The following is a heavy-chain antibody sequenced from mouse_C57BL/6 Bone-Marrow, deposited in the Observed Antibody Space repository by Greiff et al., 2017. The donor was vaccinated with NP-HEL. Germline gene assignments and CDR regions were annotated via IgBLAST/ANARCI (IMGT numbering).Heavy chain of an antibody. D-gene: IGHD1-1*01. CDR3: ARDYYGTPIAY. J-gene: IGHJ3*01. V-gene: IGHV1-54*01. CDR2: INPGSGGT. CDR1: GYAFTNYL. Sequence: VKLMESGAELVRPGTSVKVSCKASGYAFTNYLIAWVKQRPGQGLEWIGVINPGSGGTNYNEKFKGKATLTADKSSSTAYMQLSSLTSEDSAVYFCARDYYGTPIAYWGQGTLVTVSA.